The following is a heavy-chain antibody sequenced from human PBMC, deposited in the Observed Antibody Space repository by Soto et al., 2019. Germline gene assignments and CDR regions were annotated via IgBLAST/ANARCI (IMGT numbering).Heavy chain of an antibody. D-gene: IGHD6-19*01. V-gene: IGHV3-48*01. J-gene: IGHJ6*02. CDR3: AREGAVAGTYYYYGMDV. CDR1: GFSFRNYG. Sequence: GGSLRLSCVASGFSFRNYGMNWVRQAPGKGLEWVSYISSSSRTIYYADSVKGRFTISRDNAKNSLYLQMNSLRAEDTAVYYCAREGAVAGTYYYYGMDVWGQGTTVTVSS. CDR2: ISSSSRTI.